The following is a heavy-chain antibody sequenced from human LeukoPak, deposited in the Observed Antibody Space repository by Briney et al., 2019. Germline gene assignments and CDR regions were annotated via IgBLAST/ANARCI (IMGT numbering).Heavy chain of an antibody. CDR1: GGSIFSGDYS. J-gene: IGHJ4*02. V-gene: IGHV4-30-2*06. CDR2: MYHGGTT. Sequence: PSETLSLTCAVSGGSIFSGDYSWNWIRQSTGRGLEWIGYMYHGGTTFYNPSLKGRVTISVDRSKNQFSLKLYSVTAADAAVYFCARASGCYGSGSPYPDSWGQGILVTVSS. CDR3: ARASGCYGSGSPYPDS. D-gene: IGHD3-10*01.